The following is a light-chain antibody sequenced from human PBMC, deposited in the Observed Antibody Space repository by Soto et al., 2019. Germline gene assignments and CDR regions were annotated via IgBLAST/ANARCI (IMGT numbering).Light chain of an antibody. CDR2: GAS. CDR1: QSVTSSY. Sequence: IVLTQSPGTVSLSTGERATLSCRASQSVTSSYLSWYQQKPGQAPRLLIYGASNRATGIPDRFSGSGSGTDFTLTISRLEPEDFAVYYCQQYGSSPPLTFGGGIKVDIK. V-gene: IGKV3-20*01. J-gene: IGKJ4*01. CDR3: QQYGSSPPLT.